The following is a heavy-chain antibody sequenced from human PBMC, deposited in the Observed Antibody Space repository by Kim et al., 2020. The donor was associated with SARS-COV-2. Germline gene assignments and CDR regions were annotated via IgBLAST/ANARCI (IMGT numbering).Heavy chain of an antibody. V-gene: IGHV3-23*01. Sequence: TEYEDPGKGRYTIAREKSKNMMFIQMTSLRAEDTAIYYCAKDTGSRSFDFWGQGTLLTVSS. CDR3: AKDTGSRSFDF. CDR2: T. J-gene: IGHJ4*02. D-gene: IGHD2-15*01.